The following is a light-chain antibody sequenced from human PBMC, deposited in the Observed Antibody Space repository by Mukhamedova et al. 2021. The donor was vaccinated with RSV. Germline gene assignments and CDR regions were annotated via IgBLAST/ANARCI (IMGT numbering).Light chain of an antibody. J-gene: IGKJ1*01. Sequence: WYQRRVHGKVPKLLISSASNLQNGVPSRFSGSGSGTDFTLTISSLQPEGFATYYCLQDYNYPRTFGQGTKVEIK. CDR3: LQDYNYPRT. CDR2: SAS. V-gene: IGKV1-6*01.